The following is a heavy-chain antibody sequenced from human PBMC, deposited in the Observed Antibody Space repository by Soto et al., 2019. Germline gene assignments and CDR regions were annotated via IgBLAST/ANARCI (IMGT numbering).Heavy chain of an antibody. J-gene: IGHJ4*02. CDR1: GFSFGNYW. D-gene: IGHD3-10*01. CDR2: IKVDGSET. V-gene: IGHV3-7*03. Sequence: EVQLAESGGGLVQPGGSLRLSCVASGFSFGNYWMTWVRQAPGKELERVANIKVDGSETYYVDSVKGRFIISRDNAKNSLYLQMNSLRAEDTAVYYCARDRGWQTFDYWGQGTLATVSS. CDR3: ARDRGWQTFDY.